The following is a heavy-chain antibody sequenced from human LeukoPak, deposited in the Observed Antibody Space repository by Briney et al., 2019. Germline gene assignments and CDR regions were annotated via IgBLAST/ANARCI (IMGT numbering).Heavy chain of an antibody. CDR1: GFTLSSYW. CDR3: ARCGVGVAAAAANC. CDR2: IKQDGSAI. Sequence: GGSLRLSCAASGFTLSSYWMSWVRQAPGKGLEWVANIKQDGSAIYYVDSVKGRFTISRDNAKNSLYLQMNSLRAEDTAVYYCARCGVGVAAAAANCWGQGTLLTVSS. V-gene: IGHV3-7*01. J-gene: IGHJ4*02. D-gene: IGHD6-13*01.